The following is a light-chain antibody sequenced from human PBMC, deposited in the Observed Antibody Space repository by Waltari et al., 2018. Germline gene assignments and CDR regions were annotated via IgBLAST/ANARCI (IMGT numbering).Light chain of an antibody. J-gene: IGLJ2*01. CDR3: SSYTSSNTLV. CDR1: SSDVGGYNY. V-gene: IGLV2-14*03. Sequence: QSALTQPASVSGSPGQSITVSCTGSSSDVGGYNYVSWYQQHPGKAPKLMLYDVTQRPSGVASRCSGSKSGNTASLAISGLQAEDEADYYCSSYTSSNTLVFGGGTKLTVL. CDR2: DVT.